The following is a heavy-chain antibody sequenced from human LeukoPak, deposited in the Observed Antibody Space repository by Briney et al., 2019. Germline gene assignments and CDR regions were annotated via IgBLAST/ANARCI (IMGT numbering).Heavy chain of an antibody. V-gene: IGHV1-2*04. CDR2: INPNSGGT. CDR3: ARNQGGPQDAFDI. CDR1: GYTFTGYY. Sequence: ASVKVSCKASGYTFTGYYMHWVRQAPGQGLEWMGWINPNSGGTNYAQKFQGWVTMTRDTSISTAYMELRSLRSDDTAVYYCARNQGGPQDAFDIWGQGTMVTVSS. J-gene: IGHJ3*02.